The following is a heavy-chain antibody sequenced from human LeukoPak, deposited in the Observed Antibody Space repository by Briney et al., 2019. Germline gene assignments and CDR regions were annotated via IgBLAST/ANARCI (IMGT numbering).Heavy chain of an antibody. CDR3: AREYSGYDRAHFDY. Sequence: GASVKVSCKASGYTFTSYGISWVRQAPGLGLEWMGWISAYNGNTNYAQKLQGRVTMTTDTSTSTAYMELRSLRSDDTAVYYCAREYSGYDRAHFDYWGQGTLATVSS. CDR2: ISAYNGNT. J-gene: IGHJ4*02. D-gene: IGHD5-12*01. V-gene: IGHV1-18*01. CDR1: GYTFTSYG.